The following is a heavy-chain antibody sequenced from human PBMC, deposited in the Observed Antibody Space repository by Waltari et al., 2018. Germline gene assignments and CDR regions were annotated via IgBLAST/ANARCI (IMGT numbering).Heavy chain of an antibody. CDR1: GGSFSGYY. V-gene: IGHV4-34*01. CDR3: ARVMAAAGTDAFDI. CDR2: INHSGST. Sequence: QVQLQQWGAGLLKPSETLSLTCAVYGGSFSGYYWSWIRQPPGKGLEWIGEINHSGSTNYNPALKSRVTISVDTSKNQFSLKLSSVTAADTAVYYCARVMAAAGTDAFDIWGQGTMVTVSS. J-gene: IGHJ3*02. D-gene: IGHD6-13*01.